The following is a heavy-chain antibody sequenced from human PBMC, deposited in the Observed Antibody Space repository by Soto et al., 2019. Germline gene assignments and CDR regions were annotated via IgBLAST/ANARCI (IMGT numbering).Heavy chain of an antibody. V-gene: IGHV3-73*01. CDR1: GFNFSGSA. Sequence: EVQLVESGGDWVQPGGSLKLSCTGLGFNFSGSALHWVRQPSGKGLEWVGRIRGRAKKYATSYATSVRGRFSLSRDDSKNTAFLQMNSLRGEDTGVYFCCGRGGDSLQDIWGQGTLVTVSS. CDR2: IRGRAKKYAT. CDR3: CGRGGDSLQDI. J-gene: IGHJ4*02. D-gene: IGHD4-17*01.